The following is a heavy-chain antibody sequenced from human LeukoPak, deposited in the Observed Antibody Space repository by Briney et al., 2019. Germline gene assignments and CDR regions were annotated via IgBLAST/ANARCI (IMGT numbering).Heavy chain of an antibody. J-gene: IGHJ4*02. D-gene: IGHD5-24*01. Sequence: ASVKVSCKASGYTFTSYDINWVRQATGQGLEWMGWMNPNSGNTGYAQKVQGRVTMTRDTSINTAYMELSGLTSEDTALYYCARGLQSGFGYDYWGQGTLVTVSS. V-gene: IGHV1-8*01. CDR3: ARGLQSGFGYDY. CDR1: GYTFTSYD. CDR2: MNPNSGNT.